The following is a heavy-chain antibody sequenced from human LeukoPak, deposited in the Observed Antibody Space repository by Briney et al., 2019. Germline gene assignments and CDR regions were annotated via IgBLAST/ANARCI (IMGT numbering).Heavy chain of an antibody. CDR3: ANREGGYTYDPFDY. Sequence: PGGSLRLSCAASGFTFSTYAMSWVRQAPGGGLEWVSAISGSSDTTYYADSVKGRFTISRDNSKNTLYLQMNSLRAEDTAVYYCANREGGYTYDPFDYWGQGTLVTVSS. CDR2: ISGSSDTT. D-gene: IGHD5-18*01. V-gene: IGHV3-23*01. CDR1: GFTFSTYA. J-gene: IGHJ4*02.